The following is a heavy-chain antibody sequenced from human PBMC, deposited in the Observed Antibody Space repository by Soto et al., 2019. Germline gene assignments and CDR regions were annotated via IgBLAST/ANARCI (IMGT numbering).Heavy chain of an antibody. J-gene: IGHJ4*02. CDR3: ESFSRGTWSGFTAY. D-gene: IGHD3-3*01. V-gene: IGHV1-69*12. CDR1: GGTLTYSS. Sequence: QVQLVQSGAEVKKPGSSVKVSCKASGGTLTYSSVSWVRQAPGQGLEWMGGIIPISATPNYAQKFQGRVRITAAEAATPAHRELSSLRSDDTAVYYCESFSRGTWSGFTAYWGQGTLGTVSS. CDR2: IIPISATP.